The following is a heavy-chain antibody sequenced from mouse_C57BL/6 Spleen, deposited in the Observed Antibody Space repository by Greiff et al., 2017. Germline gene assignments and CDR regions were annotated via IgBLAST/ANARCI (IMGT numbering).Heavy chain of an antibody. J-gene: IGHJ1*03. Sequence: QVQLQQPGAELVKPGASVKISCKASGYAFSSYWMNWVKQRPGKGLEWIGQIYPGDGDTNYNGKFKGKATLTADKSSSTAYMQLSSLTSEDSAVYCCARSGYGNWYFDVWGTGTTVTVSS. D-gene: IGHD2-1*01. CDR2: IYPGDGDT. V-gene: IGHV1-80*01. CDR1: GYAFSSYW. CDR3: ARSGYGNWYFDV.